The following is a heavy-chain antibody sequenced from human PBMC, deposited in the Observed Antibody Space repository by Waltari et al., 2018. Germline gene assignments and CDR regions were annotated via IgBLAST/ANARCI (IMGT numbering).Heavy chain of an antibody. V-gene: IGHV3-53*01. D-gene: IGHD5-18*01. CDR1: GGTFSNY. CDR2: IYSGGST. Sequence: VQLVQSGAEVKKPGSSVKVSCKASGGTFSNYMSWVRQAPGKGLEWVSVIYSGGSTYYADAVKGRFTISRDNSKNTLYLQMNSLRAEDTAVYYCASIRQDTAMALGYWGQGTLVTVSS. CDR3: ASIRQDTAMALGY. J-gene: IGHJ4*02.